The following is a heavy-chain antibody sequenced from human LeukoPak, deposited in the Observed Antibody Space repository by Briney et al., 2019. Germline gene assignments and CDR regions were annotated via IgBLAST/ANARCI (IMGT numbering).Heavy chain of an antibody. Sequence: PSETLSLTCTVSGGSISSSNSYWGWIRQPPGKGLEWIGTIYHTGSTYYNPSLKSRVTISVDTSKNQFSLNLSSVTAADTAVYYCARYYYDSRLLDYWGQGTLVTVSS. D-gene: IGHD3-22*01. CDR2: IYHTGST. V-gene: IGHV4-39*01. J-gene: IGHJ4*02. CDR1: GGSISSSNSY. CDR3: ARYYYDSRLLDY.